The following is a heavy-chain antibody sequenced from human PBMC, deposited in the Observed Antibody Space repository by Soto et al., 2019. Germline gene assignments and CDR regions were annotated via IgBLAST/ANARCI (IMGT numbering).Heavy chain of an antibody. Sequence: GASVKVSCKASGYTFTSYGISWVRQAPGQGLEWMGWIGAYNGNTNYAQKLQGRVTLTKDTSTRPAYMEMRSLRSDDTAVHCCDREGQWPHNWFEPLAQGTLVNVSS. CDR1: GYTFTSYG. CDR2: IGAYNGNT. CDR3: DREGQWPHNWFEP. D-gene: IGHD6-19*01. J-gene: IGHJ5*02. V-gene: IGHV1-18*04.